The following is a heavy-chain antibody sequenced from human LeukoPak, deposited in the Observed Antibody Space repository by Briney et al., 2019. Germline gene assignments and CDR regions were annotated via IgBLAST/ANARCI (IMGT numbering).Heavy chain of an antibody. D-gene: IGHD2-21*01. J-gene: IGHJ5*02. CDR2: IFTSGRT. V-gene: IGHV4-4*09. CDR3: ATSHDVKTAPYDL. Sequence: SETLSLTCTVSGGSISSYCWSWVRQSPGRGLEWIGYIFTSGRTDYNPSLKSRVTMSVDTSKNQLSMELRFLTAADTAVYYCATSHDVKTAPYDLWGQGTLVTVSS. CDR1: GGSISSYC.